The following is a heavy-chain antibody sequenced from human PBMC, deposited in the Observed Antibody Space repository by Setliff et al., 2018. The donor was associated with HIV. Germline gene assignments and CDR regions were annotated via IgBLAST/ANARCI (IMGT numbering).Heavy chain of an antibody. J-gene: IGHJ4*02. CDR2: MSFSANS. D-gene: IGHD3-10*01. V-gene: IGHV4-61*05. CDR1: GGSISSSSYY. Sequence: PSETLSLTCTVSGGSISSSSYYWGWIRQPPGKGLEWIGYMSFSANSNYNPSLKNRITISIDTSKNQFSLRLKSVTAADAAIYYCARGAGAFGAKLDSWGQGSLVTVSS. CDR3: ARGAGAFGAKLDS.